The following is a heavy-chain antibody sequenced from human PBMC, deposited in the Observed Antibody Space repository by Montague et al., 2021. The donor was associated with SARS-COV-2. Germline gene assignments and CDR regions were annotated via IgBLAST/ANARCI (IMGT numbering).Heavy chain of an antibody. V-gene: IGHV3-7*05. CDR3: AIGHDSSGYQY. CDR2: IKQDGSEV. D-gene: IGHD3-22*01. Sequence: SLRLSCAASGFTFSTFWMTWVRQAPGKGLEWVAHIKQDGSEVYYVDSVKGRFTISRDNAKNSLYLQLDSLRAEDTAVYYCAIGHDSSGYQYWGQGTLVTVSS. CDR1: GFTFSTFW. J-gene: IGHJ4*02.